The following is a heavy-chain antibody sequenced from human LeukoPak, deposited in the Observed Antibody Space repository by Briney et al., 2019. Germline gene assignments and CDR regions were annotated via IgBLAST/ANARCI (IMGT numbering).Heavy chain of an antibody. D-gene: IGHD2-15*01. CDR2: IYYSGST. V-gene: IGHV4-59*12. CDR1: GGSISSYY. Sequence: SETLSLTCTVSGGSISSYYWSWIRQPPGKGLEWIGYIYYSGSTYYNPSLKSRVTISVDTSKNQFSLKLSSVTAADTAVYYCARGVVASSYFDYWGQGTLVTVSS. CDR3: ARGVVASSYFDY. J-gene: IGHJ4*02.